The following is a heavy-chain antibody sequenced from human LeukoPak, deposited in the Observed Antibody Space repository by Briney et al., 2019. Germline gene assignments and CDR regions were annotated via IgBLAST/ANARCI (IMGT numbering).Heavy chain of an antibody. CDR1: GYSFTSYW. V-gene: IGHV5-51*01. Sequence: GESLKISCKGSGYSFTSYWIGWVRQMPGKGLEWMGIIYPGDSDTRYSPSFQGQVTISADKSISTAYLQWSSLKASDTAMYYCARLPGDSSGWYLNFDYWGQGTLVTVSS. D-gene: IGHD6-19*01. J-gene: IGHJ4*02. CDR3: ARLPGDSSGWYLNFDY. CDR2: IYPGDSDT.